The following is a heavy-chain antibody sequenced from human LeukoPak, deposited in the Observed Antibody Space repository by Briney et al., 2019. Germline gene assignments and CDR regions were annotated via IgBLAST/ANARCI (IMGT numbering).Heavy chain of an antibody. J-gene: IGHJ5*02. CDR3: AKDAGTSTARYCSSTSCYAEGNWFDP. D-gene: IGHD2-2*01. V-gene: IGHV3-66*01. CDR2: FYSGGDI. Sequence: GGSLRLSCAASGFTVSSNYMSWVRQAPGKGLEWVAIFYSGGDIYYADSVKGRFTISRDNSKNTVYLQMNSLRAEDTAVYYCAKDAGTSTARYCSSTSCYAEGNWFDPWGQGTLVTVSS. CDR1: GFTVSSNY.